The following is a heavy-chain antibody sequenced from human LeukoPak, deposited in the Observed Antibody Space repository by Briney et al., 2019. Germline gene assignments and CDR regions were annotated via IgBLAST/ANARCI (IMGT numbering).Heavy chain of an antibody. D-gene: IGHD5-18*01. CDR2: IYYSGST. CDR3: ARADTAMVHDY. CDR1: GVSISSGGYY. Sequence: SETLSLTCTVSGVSISSGGYYWSWLRQHPGKGLEWIGYIYYSGSTYYNPSLKSRVTISVDTSKNQFSLKLSSVTAADTAVYYCARADTAMVHDYWGQGTLVTVSS. V-gene: IGHV4-31*03. J-gene: IGHJ4*02.